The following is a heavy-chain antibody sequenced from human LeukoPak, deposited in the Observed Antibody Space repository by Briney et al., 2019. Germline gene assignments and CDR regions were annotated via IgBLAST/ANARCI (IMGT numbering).Heavy chain of an antibody. D-gene: IGHD6-19*01. CDR3: GRHEYSSGLAYYFDY. Sequence: PSQTLSLTCTVSGGSISSGSYYWSWIRQPAGKGLEWIGRIYTSGSTNYNPSLKSRVTISVDTSKNQFSLKLSSVTAADTAVYYCGRHEYSSGLAYYFDYWGQGTLVTVSS. V-gene: IGHV4-61*02. CDR2: IYTSGST. J-gene: IGHJ4*02. CDR1: GGSISSGSYY.